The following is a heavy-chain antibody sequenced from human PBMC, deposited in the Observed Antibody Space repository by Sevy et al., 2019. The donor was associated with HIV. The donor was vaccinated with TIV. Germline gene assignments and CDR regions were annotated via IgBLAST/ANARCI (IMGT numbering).Heavy chain of an antibody. J-gene: IGHJ4*01. CDR3: ARDHCTDGVCFRSGYFDY. CDR1: GFTFGNHA. Sequence: GESLKISCAASGFTFGNHAIHWVRQAPGKGLEWVAIISFDGRNEHYAGSVKGRFTISRDNSKKTVYLQMTNLRSEDAAVYYCARDHCTDGVCFRSGYFDYWGQRTLVTVSS. V-gene: IGHV3-30*04. CDR2: ISFDGRNE. D-gene: IGHD2-8*01.